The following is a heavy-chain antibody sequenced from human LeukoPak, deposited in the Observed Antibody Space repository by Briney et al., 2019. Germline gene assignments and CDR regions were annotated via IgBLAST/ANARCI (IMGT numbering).Heavy chain of an antibody. J-gene: IGHJ5*02. V-gene: IGHV3-23*01. CDR1: GFTFSSHG. Sequence: GGSLRLSCAASGFTFSSHGINWVRQAPGKGLEWVSGISPSGSISYYADSVKGRFTISRDNSKNTVSLQMNSLRAEDTALYYCARDLDWDAFDAWGQGTLVTVSS. CDR3: ARDLDWDAFDA. CDR2: ISPSGSIS. D-gene: IGHD3-9*01.